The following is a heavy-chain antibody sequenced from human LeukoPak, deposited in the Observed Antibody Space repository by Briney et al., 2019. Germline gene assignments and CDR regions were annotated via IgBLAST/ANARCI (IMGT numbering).Heavy chain of an antibody. J-gene: IGHJ4*02. CDR2: IYYSGST. D-gene: IGHD2-2*01. V-gene: IGHV4-30-4*08. Sequence: KPSETLSLTCTVSGGSISSGDYYWSWICQPPGKGLEWIGYIYYSGSTYYNPSLKSRVTISVDTSKNQFSLKLSSVTAADTAVYYCARGYCRSSSCPSFDYWGQGTLVTVSS. CDR1: GGSISSGDYY. CDR3: ARGYCRSSSCPSFDY.